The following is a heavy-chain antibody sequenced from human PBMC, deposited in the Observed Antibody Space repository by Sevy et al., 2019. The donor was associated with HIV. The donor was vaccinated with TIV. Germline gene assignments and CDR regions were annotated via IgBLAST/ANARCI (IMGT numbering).Heavy chain of an antibody. CDR3: AKNTAAAGAGGFDY. CDR1: RFIFNDYG. Sequence: GGSLRLSCAASRFIFNDYGMHWVRQAPGKGLEWVAFIQYDGNDKYYADSMRGRFTISRDNSKNMLFLQMKSLRSEDTAMYYCAKNTAAAGAGGFDYWGQGTLVTVSS. J-gene: IGHJ4*02. CDR2: IQYDGNDK. D-gene: IGHD6-13*01. V-gene: IGHV3-30*02.